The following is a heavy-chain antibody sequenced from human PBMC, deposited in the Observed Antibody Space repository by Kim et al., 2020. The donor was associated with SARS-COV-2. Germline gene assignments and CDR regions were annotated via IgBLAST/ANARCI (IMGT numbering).Heavy chain of an antibody. V-gene: IGHV3-30*04. CDR2: ISYDGSDK. CDR1: GFTFSSCG. D-gene: IGHD3-10*01. CDR3: ARDPRSGLRGVTYSSDG. Sequence: GGSLRLSCAASGFTFSSCGMHWVRQAPGKGLEWVAVISYDGSDKNYADSVKGRFTISRDNSKNTLYLQMNSLRAEDTAVYYCARDPRSGLRGVTYSSDG. J-gene: IGHJ6*01.